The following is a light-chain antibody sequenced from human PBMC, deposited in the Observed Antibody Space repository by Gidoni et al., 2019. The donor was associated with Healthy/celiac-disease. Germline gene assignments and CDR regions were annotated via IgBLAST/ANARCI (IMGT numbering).Light chain of an antibody. CDR1: QSVSSY. V-gene: IGKV3-11*01. Sequence: IVLTQSPATLSLSPGERATLSCRASQSVSSYLAWSQQKPGQAPRLLIYDASNRATGIPARFSGSGSGTDFTLTISSLEPEDFAVYYCQQRSNWPYTFGQGTKLEIK. J-gene: IGKJ2*01. CDR3: QQRSNWPYT. CDR2: DAS.